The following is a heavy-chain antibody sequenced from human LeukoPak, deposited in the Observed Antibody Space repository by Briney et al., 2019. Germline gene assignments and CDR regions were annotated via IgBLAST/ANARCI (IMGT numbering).Heavy chain of an antibody. D-gene: IGHD2-2*01. CDR3: ARGVRAIY. V-gene: IGHV4-34*01. CDR1: GLTLSDYY. Sequence: NAGGSLRLSCAASGLTLSDYYMSWIRQPPGKGLEWIGEINHSGSTNYNPSLKSRVTISVDTSKNQFSLKLSSVTAADTAVYYCARGVRAIYWGQGTLVTVSS. J-gene: IGHJ4*02. CDR2: INHSGST.